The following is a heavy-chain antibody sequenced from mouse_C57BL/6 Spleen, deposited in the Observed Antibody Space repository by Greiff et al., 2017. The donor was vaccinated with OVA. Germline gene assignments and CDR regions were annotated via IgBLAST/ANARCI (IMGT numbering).Heavy chain of an antibody. Sequence: EVHLVESGGGLVKPGGSLKLSCAASGFTFSSYAMSWVRQTPEKRLEWVATISDGGSYTYYPDNVKGRFTISRDNAKNNLYLQMSHLKSEDTAMYYCAREGDYYSAMDYWGQGTSVTVSS. CDR2: ISDGGSYT. V-gene: IGHV5-4*01. CDR3: AREGDYYSAMDY. CDR1: GFTFSSYA. J-gene: IGHJ4*01.